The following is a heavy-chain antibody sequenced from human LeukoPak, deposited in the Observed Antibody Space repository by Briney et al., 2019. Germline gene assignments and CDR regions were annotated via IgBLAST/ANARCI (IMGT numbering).Heavy chain of an antibody. D-gene: IGHD1-26*01. J-gene: IGHJ4*02. CDR2: ISSGGRTI. Sequence: GGSLRLSCAASEFTFSSYEMNWVRQAPGKGLEWVSYISSGGRTIYYADSVKGRFTFSRDNAKNSLYLQMNSLRAEDTAVYYCARVSESYHDYWGQGTLVTVSS. CDR3: ARVSESYHDY. CDR1: EFTFSSYE. V-gene: IGHV3-48*03.